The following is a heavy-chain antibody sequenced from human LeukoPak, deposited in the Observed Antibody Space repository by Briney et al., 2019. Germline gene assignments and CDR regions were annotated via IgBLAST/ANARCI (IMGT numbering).Heavy chain of an antibody. CDR1: GGSISSGSYY. V-gene: IGHV4-61*02. CDR3: ARKQWVEYYFDT. J-gene: IGHJ4*02. Sequence: SETLSLTCTASGGSISSGSYYGSSIRQPAGRGLGWIGRIYTTGITNYNPSLKTRVTISADTTKNQFSLKLSSVTGADTAVYYCARKQWVEYYFDTWSQGTLVTVSS. D-gene: IGHD6-19*01. CDR2: IYTTGIT.